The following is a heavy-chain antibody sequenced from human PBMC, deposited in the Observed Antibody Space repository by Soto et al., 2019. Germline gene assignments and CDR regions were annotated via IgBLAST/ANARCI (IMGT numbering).Heavy chain of an antibody. CDR3: ASAGARDITRPWSLVDY. CDR1: VFTFSSFV. CDR2: ISYDGSNT. D-gene: IGHD1-20*01. J-gene: IGHJ4*02. V-gene: IGHV3-30*03. Sequence: PRGSLEHSCAATVFTFSSFVIHWVRQAPGKGLEWVAVISYDGSNTYYADSVKGRFTISRDNSKNTLYLQMNSLRAEDTAVDYCASAGARDITRPWSLVDYWAQGT.